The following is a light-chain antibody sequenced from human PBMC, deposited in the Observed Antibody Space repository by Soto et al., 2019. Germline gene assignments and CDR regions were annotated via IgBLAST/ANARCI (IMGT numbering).Light chain of an antibody. Sequence: QAVVTQEPSLTVSPGGTVTLTCGSSTGDVTSGHYPYWFQQKPGQARRTLIYDTSSKNSWTPARFSGSIFGGKAALTLSGAQPEDEADYYCLLAYHSIRVFGGGTKLTVL. CDR3: LLAYHSIRV. V-gene: IGLV7-46*01. CDR1: TGDVTSGHY. CDR2: DTS. J-gene: IGLJ3*02.